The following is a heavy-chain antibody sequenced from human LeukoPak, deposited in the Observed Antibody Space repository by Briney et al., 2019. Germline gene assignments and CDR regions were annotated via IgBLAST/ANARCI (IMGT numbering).Heavy chain of an antibody. CDR3: ARDQWEAIFDY. CDR1: GFTFSDYY. Sequence: GGSLRLSCAASGFTFSDYYMNWIRQAPGKGLEWISYIVGSGSTIYYADSVKGRFSISRDNAKNSLYLQMNSLRAEDTAVYYCARDQWEAIFDYWGQGTLVTVSS. CDR2: IVGSGSTI. D-gene: IGHD1-26*01. J-gene: IGHJ4*02. V-gene: IGHV3-11*04.